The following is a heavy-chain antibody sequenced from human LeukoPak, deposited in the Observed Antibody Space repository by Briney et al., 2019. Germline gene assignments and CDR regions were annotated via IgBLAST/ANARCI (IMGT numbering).Heavy chain of an antibody. CDR1: GGSISSSSYY. CDR3: ARRSSSYYYDSSGYYLNFDY. D-gene: IGHD3-22*01. Sequence: SETLSLTCTVSGGSISSSSYYWGWIRQPPGKGLEWIGSIYYSGSTYYNPSLKSRVTISVDTSKNQFSLKLSSVTAADTAVYYCARRSSSYYYDSSGYYLNFDYWGQGTLVTVSS. V-gene: IGHV4-39*01. J-gene: IGHJ4*02. CDR2: IYYSGST.